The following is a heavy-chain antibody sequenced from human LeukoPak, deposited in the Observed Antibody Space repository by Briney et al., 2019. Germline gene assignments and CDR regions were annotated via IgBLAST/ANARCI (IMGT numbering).Heavy chain of an antibody. CDR1: GYTFTNYA. V-gene: IGHV1-18*01. J-gene: IGHJ4*02. CDR3: ARGSRSAYDYVWGSYLYDY. CDR2: ISAYNGNT. Sequence: ASVKVSCKASGYTFTNYAINWVRQAPGQGLEWMGWISAYNGNTNYAQKLQGRVTMTTDTSTSTAYMELRSLRSDDTAVYYCARGSRSAYDYVWGSYLYDYWGQGTLVTVSS. D-gene: IGHD3-16*02.